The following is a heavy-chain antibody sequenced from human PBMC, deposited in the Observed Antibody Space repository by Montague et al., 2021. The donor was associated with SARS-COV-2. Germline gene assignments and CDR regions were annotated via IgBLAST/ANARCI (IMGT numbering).Heavy chain of an antibody. J-gene: IGHJ4*02. D-gene: IGHD3-10*01. V-gene: IGHV4-34*01. Sequence: SETLSLTCTVYGGSFSGYYWNWIRQPPGKGLEWIGEINHSGSTNYNPSLKSRATMSVDTSKNRFSLKLSSVTAADTAVYYCARGARQGYGFRLGSFDSWGQGTLVTVSS. CDR1: GGSFSGYY. CDR2: INHSGST. CDR3: ARGARQGYGFRLGSFDS.